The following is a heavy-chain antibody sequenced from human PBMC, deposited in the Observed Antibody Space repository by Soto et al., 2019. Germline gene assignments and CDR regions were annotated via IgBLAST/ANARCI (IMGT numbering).Heavy chain of an antibody. V-gene: IGHV3-30*18. CDR3: AKDWVLEWILGY. CDR2: ISYDGTYK. Sequence: GGSLRLSCAAAGFTFSTHAMHWVRQVPGKGLEWVAVISYDGTYKNHADSVKGRFTISRDNSKNTLYLQMNSLRAEDTAVYYCAKDWVLEWILGYWGQGTLVTVSS. CDR1: GFTFSTHA. J-gene: IGHJ4*02. D-gene: IGHD2-2*03.